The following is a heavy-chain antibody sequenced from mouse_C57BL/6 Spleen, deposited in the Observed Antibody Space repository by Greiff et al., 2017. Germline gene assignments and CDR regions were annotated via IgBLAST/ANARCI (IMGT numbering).Heavy chain of an antibody. CDR3: ARNYCSSSDWYFDV. CDR2: ISYDGSN. CDR1: GYSITSGYY. J-gene: IGHJ1*03. Sequence: DVHLVESGPGLVKPSQSLSLTCSVTGYSITSGYYWNWIRQFPGNKLEWMGYISYDGSNNYNPSINNRIPITRDTSKNQFFLKLNSVTTVNTATYDGARNYCSSSDWYFDVWGTGTTGTVSS. V-gene: IGHV3-6*01. D-gene: IGHD1-1*01.